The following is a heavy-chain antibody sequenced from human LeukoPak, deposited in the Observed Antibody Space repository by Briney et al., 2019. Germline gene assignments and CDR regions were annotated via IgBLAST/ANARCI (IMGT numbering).Heavy chain of an antibody. D-gene: IGHD6-19*01. CDR2: IYYSGST. CDR1: GGSISSSSYY. Sequence: SETLSLTCTVSGGSISSSSYYWGWIRQPPGKGLEWIGSIYYSGSTYYNPSLKSRVTISVDTSKNQFSLKLSSVTAADTAVYYYARVTDRDNSSGGYWGQGTLVTVSS. J-gene: IGHJ4*02. CDR3: ARVTDRDNSSGGY. V-gene: IGHV4-39*07.